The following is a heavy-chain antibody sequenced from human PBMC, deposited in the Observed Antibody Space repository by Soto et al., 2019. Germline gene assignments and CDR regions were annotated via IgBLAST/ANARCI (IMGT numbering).Heavy chain of an antibody. CDR2: IFYSGSA. CDR1: GDSINSGDYY. Sequence: SETLSLTCGVSGDSINSGDYYWTWIRQSPGKGLEWVGYIFYSGSAAYNPSLKSRATMSMDTSTNQFSLKLGSVTAADTAVYYCARAMTTLGTYDYWGQGTPVTVSS. D-gene: IGHD4-17*01. V-gene: IGHV4-30-4*01. J-gene: IGHJ4*02. CDR3: ARAMTTLGTYDY.